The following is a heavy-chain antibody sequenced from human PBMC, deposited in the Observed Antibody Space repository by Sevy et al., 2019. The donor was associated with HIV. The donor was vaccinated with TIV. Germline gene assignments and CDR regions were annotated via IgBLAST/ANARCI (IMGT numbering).Heavy chain of an antibody. Sequence: GGSLRLSCAASGFSLETYWMNWVRQAPGKRLEWVANIKEDDTVKYYVDSVKGRFTIFRDNGRNLVYLVMNNLRVEDTALYYCVRAIQSEGSFWGQGTLVTVPQ. CDR2: IKEDDTVK. J-gene: IGHJ4*02. CDR1: GFSLETYW. D-gene: IGHD2-2*02. CDR3: VRAIQSEGSF. V-gene: IGHV3-7*04.